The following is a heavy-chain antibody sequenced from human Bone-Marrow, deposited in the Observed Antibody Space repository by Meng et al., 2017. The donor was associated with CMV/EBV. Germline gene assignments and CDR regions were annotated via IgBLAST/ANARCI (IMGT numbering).Heavy chain of an antibody. V-gene: IGHV3-7*01. Sequence: GESLKISCAASGFTFSSYWMSWVRQAPGKGLEWVANIKQDGSEKYYVDSVKGRFTISRDNAKNSLYLQMNSLRAEDTAVYYCARDRGVPAATYYYYYGMDVWVQGTTVTVSS. CDR3: ARDRGVPAATYYYYYGMDV. D-gene: IGHD2-2*01. J-gene: IGHJ6*02. CDR1: GFTFSSYW. CDR2: IKQDGSEK.